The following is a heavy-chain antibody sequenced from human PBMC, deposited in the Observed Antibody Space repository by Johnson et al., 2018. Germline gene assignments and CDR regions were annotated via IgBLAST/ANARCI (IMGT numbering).Heavy chain of an antibody. CDR3: ARGVYCISTTCFDKIDAFDS. CDR2: INHSGSP. V-gene: IGHV4-34*01. CDR1: GASFSDYY. Sequence: QVQLQQLGAGLLKPSEPLSLTCAVYGASFSDYYWSWIRQPPGKGLEWIGEINHSGSPSYNPSLESRVTISVATAKNQFSLKLSSVTAADTAVYYCARGVYCISTTCFDKIDAFDSWGQGTMVTVSS. D-gene: IGHD2-2*01. J-gene: IGHJ3*02.